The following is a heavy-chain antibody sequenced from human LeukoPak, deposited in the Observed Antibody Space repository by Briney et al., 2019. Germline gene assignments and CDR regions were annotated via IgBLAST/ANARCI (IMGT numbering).Heavy chain of an antibody. CDR1: GGSISSYY. D-gene: IGHD3-3*01. V-gene: IGHV4-59*08. CDR3: ARHGHYDFWSGYYGLYY. J-gene: IGHJ4*02. CDR2: IYYSGST. Sequence: SETLSLTCTVSGGSISSYYWSWIRQPPGKGLERIGYIYYSGSTYYNPSLKSRVTISVDTSKNQFSLKLSSVTAADTAVYYCARHGHYDFWSGYYGLYYWGQGTLVTVSS.